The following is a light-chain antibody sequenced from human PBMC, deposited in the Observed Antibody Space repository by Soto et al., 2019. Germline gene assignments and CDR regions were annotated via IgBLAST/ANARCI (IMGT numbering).Light chain of an antibody. CDR2: GAS. Sequence: EIVLTQSPGTLSLSPGERATLSCRASQSIASSYLAWYQQKPGQAPRLLIYGASSRATGIPDRFSGSGSGTDFTLPISRLETEDFAVYYCQQYHSSPLTFGGGTKVEIK. V-gene: IGKV3-20*01. CDR3: QQYHSSPLT. CDR1: QSIASSY. J-gene: IGKJ4*01.